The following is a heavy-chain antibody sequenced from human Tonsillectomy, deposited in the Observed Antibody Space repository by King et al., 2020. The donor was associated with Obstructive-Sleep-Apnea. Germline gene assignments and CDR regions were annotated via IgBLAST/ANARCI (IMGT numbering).Heavy chain of an antibody. Sequence: QLVQSGAEVKKPGESLKISCKGSGYSFTSYWIGWVRQMPGKGLEWMEIIYPCDSDTRYSPSFQGQVTISADKSISTAYLQWSSLKASDTAMYYCAKGVLPAAFGSGFDSWGQGTLVTVSS. D-gene: IGHD2-2*01. CDR2: IYPCDSDT. V-gene: IGHV5-51*01. CDR1: GYSFTSYW. CDR3: AKGVLPAAFGSGFDS. J-gene: IGHJ4*02.